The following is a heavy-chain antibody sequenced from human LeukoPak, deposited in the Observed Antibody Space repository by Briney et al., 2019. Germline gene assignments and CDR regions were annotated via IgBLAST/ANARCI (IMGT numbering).Heavy chain of an antibody. J-gene: IGHJ4*02. CDR3: AREPPGNYDSSGNYYAYFDC. V-gene: IGHV3-74*01. CDR2: INSDGRVT. D-gene: IGHD3-22*01. CDR1: GFTVSRHW. Sequence: GGSLRLSCAASGFTVSRHWMHWVRQAPGKGLVWISRINSDGRVTDYADFVKGRFTISRDNAKNSLYLQMNSLTDEDTAVYYCAREPPGNYDSSGNYYAYFDCWGQGTLVTVSS.